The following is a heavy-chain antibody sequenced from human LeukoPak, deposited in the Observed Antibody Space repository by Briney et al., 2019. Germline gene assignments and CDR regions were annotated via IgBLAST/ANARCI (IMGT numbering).Heavy chain of an antibody. CDR1: GYTFTNYA. D-gene: IGHD3-16*01. J-gene: IGHJ4*02. Sequence: ASVKVSCKASGYTFTNYAVHWVRQAPGQRLEWMGWTNAGNHNTKYSQKFRGRVTITRDTSASTAYMELSSLRSEDTAVYYCARGGEITFKDYWGQGTLVTVSS. CDR3: ARGGEITFKDY. V-gene: IGHV1-3*01. CDR2: TNAGNHNT.